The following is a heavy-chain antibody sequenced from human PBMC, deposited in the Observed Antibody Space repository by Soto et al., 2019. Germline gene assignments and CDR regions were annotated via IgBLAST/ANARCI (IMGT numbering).Heavy chain of an antibody. V-gene: IGHV3-7*04. CDR2: IKHDGSEK. J-gene: IGHJ3*02. D-gene: IGHD6-19*01. Sequence: EVQVVESGGGLVQPGGSLRLSCAASGFTFSRYWMDWVRQAPRKGLEWVATIKHDGSEKYYVDSVKGRFIISRDNAKNSLLMQINGLRVEDTAVYFCARAMGPDGWSNHPFDIWGQGTMVTVSS. CDR3: ARAMGPDGWSNHPFDI. CDR1: GFTFSRYW.